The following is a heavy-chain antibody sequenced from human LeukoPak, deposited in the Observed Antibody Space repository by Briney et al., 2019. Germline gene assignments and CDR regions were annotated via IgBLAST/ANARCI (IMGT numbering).Heavy chain of an antibody. Sequence: SVKVSCKASGGTFSSYAISWVRHAPGQGLEWMGGIIPIFGTANYAQKFQGRVTITADESTSTAYMELSSLRSEDTAVYYCARAVAVGSSWYYENWFDPWGQGTLVTVSS. CDR3: ARAVAVGSSWYYENWFDP. V-gene: IGHV1-69*13. CDR1: GGTFSSYA. CDR2: IIPIFGTA. J-gene: IGHJ5*02. D-gene: IGHD6-13*01.